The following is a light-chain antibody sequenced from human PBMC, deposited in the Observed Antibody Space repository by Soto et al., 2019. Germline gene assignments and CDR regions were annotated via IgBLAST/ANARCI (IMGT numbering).Light chain of an antibody. Sequence: SVLTQPASVSGSPGQSITISCTGTSSDVGSYNLVSWYQQHPGKAPKLMIYEGGKRPSGVSNRFSGSKSGNTASLTISGLQAEDEADYYCCSYAGSSTHVVFGGGTKLTVL. CDR2: EGG. V-gene: IGLV2-23*01. CDR3: CSYAGSSTHVV. CDR1: SSDVGSYNL. J-gene: IGLJ2*01.